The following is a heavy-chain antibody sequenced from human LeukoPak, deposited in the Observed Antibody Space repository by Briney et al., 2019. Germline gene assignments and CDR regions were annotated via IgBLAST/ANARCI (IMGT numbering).Heavy chain of an antibody. CDR3: ERPDAEGSQLLYPTPFDC. Sequence: SETLSLTCAVSGYSISSGYYWGWIRQPPGKGLEWIGSIYHSGNTYYNPSLKSRVTISVDTSKNQFSLKLSSVTAEDTAVYYCERPDAEGSQLLYPTPFDCWGQGTLVTVSS. V-gene: IGHV4-38-2*01. J-gene: IGHJ5*01. D-gene: IGHD2-2*02. CDR1: GYSISSGYY. CDR2: IYHSGNT.